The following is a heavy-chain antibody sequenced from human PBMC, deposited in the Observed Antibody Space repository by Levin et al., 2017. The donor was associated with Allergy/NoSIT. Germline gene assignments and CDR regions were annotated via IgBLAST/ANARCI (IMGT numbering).Heavy chain of an antibody. CDR1: GFTFSSHA. J-gene: IGHJ4*02. V-gene: IGHV3-23*01. Sequence: HPGGSLRLSCAASGFTFSSHAMSWVRQAPGKGLEWVSSITGSGGSTYYADSVKGRFTISRDNSKNMLYLQVNSLRDEDTAVYFCAKAPGSISSYDSWGQGTLV. D-gene: IGHD4-11*01. CDR2: ITGSGGST. CDR3: AKAPGSISSYDS.